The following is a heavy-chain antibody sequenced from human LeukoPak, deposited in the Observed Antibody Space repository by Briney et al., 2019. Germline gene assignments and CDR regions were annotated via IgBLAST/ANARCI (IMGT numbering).Heavy chain of an antibody. V-gene: IGHV1-69*13. CDR2: IISIFGTA. D-gene: IGHD3-16*02. Sequence: ASVKVSCKASGGTFSSYAISWVRQAPGQGLEWLGGIISIFGTANYAQKFQGRVTITADESTSTAYMELSSLRSEDTAVYYCTRSEALRLGELSLKYYFDCWGQGTLVTVSS. J-gene: IGHJ4*02. CDR3: TRSEALRLGELSLKYYFDC. CDR1: GGTFSSYA.